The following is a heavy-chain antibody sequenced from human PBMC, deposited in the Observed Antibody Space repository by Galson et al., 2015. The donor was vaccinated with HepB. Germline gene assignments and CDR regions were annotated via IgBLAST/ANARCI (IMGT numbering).Heavy chain of an antibody. Sequence: SVKVSCKASGYTFTDYVVSWVRQAPGQGLEWMRWMNTNTGKPTYAPGFAGRFVFSLDTSVTTAYLQISSLETDDTAVYYCARSPLRFLDWLPYYDYYYMDVWGEGTTVTVSS. D-gene: IGHD3-3*01. V-gene: IGHV7-4-1*02. CDR1: GYTFTDYV. J-gene: IGHJ6*03. CDR3: ARSPLRFLDWLPYYDYYYMDV. CDR2: MNTNTGKP.